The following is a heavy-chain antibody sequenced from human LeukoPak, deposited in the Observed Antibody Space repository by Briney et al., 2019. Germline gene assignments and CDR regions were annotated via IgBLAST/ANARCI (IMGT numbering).Heavy chain of an antibody. D-gene: IGHD3-3*01. V-gene: IGHV4-38-2*02. CDR1: GYSISSGYY. CDR2: IYHSGST. CDR3: ARITIFGVVPDYYFDY. Sequence: SETLSLTCTVSGYSISSGYYWGWIRQPPGKGLEWIGSIYHSGSTYYNPSLKSRVTISVDTSKNQFSLKLSSVTAADTAVYYCARITIFGVVPDYYFDYWGQGTLVTVSS. J-gene: IGHJ4*02.